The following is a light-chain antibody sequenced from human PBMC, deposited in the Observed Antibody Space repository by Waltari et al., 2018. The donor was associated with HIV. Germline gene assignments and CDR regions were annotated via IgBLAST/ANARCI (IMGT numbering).Light chain of an antibody. Sequence: QSVLTQPPSVSAAPGQKVTISCSGSSSNIGNNYVSWYQQLPGTAPKLLIYDNNKRPSGIPDRFPGSKSGTSATLGITGLQTGDEADYYCGTWDSSLSAGWVFGGGTKLTVL. V-gene: IGLV1-51*01. J-gene: IGLJ3*02. CDR3: GTWDSSLSAGWV. CDR1: SSNIGNNY. CDR2: DNN.